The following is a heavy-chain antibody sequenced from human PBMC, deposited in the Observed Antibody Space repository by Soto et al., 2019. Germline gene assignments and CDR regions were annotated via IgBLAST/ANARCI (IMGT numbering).Heavy chain of an antibody. J-gene: IGHJ4*02. D-gene: IGHD6-13*01. Sequence: PGGSLRLSCAASGFTFSSYAMSWVRQAPGKGLEWVSAISGSGGSTYYADSVKGGFTISRDNSKNTLYLQMNSLRAEDTAVYYCAKYSSSWYLSAYFDYWGQGTLVTVSS. V-gene: IGHV3-23*01. CDR1: GFTFSSYA. CDR2: ISGSGGST. CDR3: AKYSSSWYLSAYFDY.